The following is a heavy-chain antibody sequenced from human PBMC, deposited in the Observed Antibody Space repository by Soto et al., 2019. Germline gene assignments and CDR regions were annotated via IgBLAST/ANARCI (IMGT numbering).Heavy chain of an antibody. J-gene: IGHJ3*02. CDR3: ARGLGYCSSTSCPNAFDI. D-gene: IGHD2-2*01. V-gene: IGHV1-69*02. CDR1: GGTFSSYT. Sequence: SVKVSCKASGGTFSSYTISWVRQAPGQGLEWMGRIIPIPGIANYAQKFRGRVTITADKSTSTAYMELSSLRSEDTAVYYCARGLGYCSSTSCPNAFDIWGQGTMVTVSS. CDR2: IIPIPGIA.